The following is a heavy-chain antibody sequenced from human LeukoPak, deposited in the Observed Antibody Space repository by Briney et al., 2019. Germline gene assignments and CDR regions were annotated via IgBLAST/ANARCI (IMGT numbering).Heavy chain of an antibody. Sequence: GGSLRLSCAASGFTSSSCAMHWVRQAPGKGLEWVAVISYDGSNKYYADSVKGRFTISRDNSKNTLYLQMNSLRAEDTAVYYCARGGRWLQSAFDYWGQGTLVTVSS. D-gene: IGHD5-24*01. CDR3: ARGGRWLQSAFDY. CDR2: ISYDGSNK. V-gene: IGHV3-30*01. J-gene: IGHJ4*02. CDR1: GFTSSSCA.